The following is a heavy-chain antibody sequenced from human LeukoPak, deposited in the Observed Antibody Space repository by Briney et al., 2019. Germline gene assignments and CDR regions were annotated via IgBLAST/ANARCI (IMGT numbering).Heavy chain of an antibody. J-gene: IGHJ6*02. Sequence: ASVKVSCKASGYTFTSYGISWVRQAPGQGLEWMGWISAYNGNTNYAQKLQGRVTMTTDTSTSTAYMELRSLRSDDTAVYYCARDPHDAYSSSWPKYYYYYYGMDVWGQGTTVTVSS. CDR1: GYTFTSYG. V-gene: IGHV1-18*01. CDR3: ARDPHDAYSSSWPKYYYYYYGMDV. CDR2: ISAYNGNT. D-gene: IGHD6-13*01.